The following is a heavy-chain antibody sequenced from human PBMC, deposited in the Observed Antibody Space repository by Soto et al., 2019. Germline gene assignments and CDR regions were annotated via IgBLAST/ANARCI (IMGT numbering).Heavy chain of an antibody. J-gene: IGHJ4*02. CDR3: AKTVSIAVVAAPNFDS. CDR1: RFTFSRFD. Sequence: EVQLLESGGGLVQPGGSLRLSCAASRFTFSRFDMSWVRQAPGKGLQWVAGISLGGGSTYYTDSVKGRFTISRDNSQNTFYLQMNSLRGEDTAVYYCAKTVSIAVVAAPNFDSWGQGTLVSVSS. V-gene: IGHV3-23*01. D-gene: IGHD2-15*01. CDR2: ISLGGGST.